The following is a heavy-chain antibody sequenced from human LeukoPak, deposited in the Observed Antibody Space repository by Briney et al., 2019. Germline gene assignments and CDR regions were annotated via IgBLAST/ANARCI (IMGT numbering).Heavy chain of an antibody. V-gene: IGHV4-4*09. CDR1: GVSISRFY. CDR3: VQATGWPGFDY. CDR2: IYNGVPT. Sequence: SETLSLICTPSGVSISRFYWSWVRQPPGKGLEWIGNIYNGVPTFFNPSLKSRVTISVDTSRRQFSLELASVTAADTAVYYCVQATGWPGFDYWGQGILVTVSS. J-gene: IGHJ4*02. D-gene: IGHD6-19*01.